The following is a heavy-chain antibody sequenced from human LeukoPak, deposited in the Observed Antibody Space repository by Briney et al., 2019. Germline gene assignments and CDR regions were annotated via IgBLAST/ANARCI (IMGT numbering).Heavy chain of an antibody. CDR3: ARSLSSGYRAMGYFDY. Sequence: SETLSLTCTVSGGSISSYYWSWIRQSPGKGLEWIGYIYYNGNSFYNPSLKSRVTISVDTSKNQFSLKLSSVTAADTAVYYCARSLSSGYRAMGYFDYWGQGTLVTVSS. CDR1: GGSISSYY. V-gene: IGHV4-59*08. D-gene: IGHD3-22*01. CDR2: IYYNGNS. J-gene: IGHJ4*02.